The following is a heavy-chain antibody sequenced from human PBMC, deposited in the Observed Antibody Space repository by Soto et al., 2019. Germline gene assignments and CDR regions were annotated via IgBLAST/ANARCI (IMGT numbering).Heavy chain of an antibody. J-gene: IGHJ6*02. V-gene: IGHV3-23*01. Sequence: GGSLRLSCAASGFTFSSYAMSWVRQAPGKGLEWVSAISGSGGSTYYADSVKGRFTISRDNSKNTLYLQMNSLRAEDTAVYYWAKDRPSLYYYDSSGPIPSYYYGMDVWGQGTTVTVSS. CDR2: ISGSGGST. D-gene: IGHD3-22*01. CDR3: AKDRPSLYYYDSSGPIPSYYYGMDV. CDR1: GFTFSSYA.